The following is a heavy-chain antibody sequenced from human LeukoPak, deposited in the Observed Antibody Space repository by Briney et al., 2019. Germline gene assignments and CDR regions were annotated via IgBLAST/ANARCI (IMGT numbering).Heavy chain of an antibody. J-gene: IGHJ4*02. Sequence: PGGSLRLSCAASGFTFSSYAMHWVRQAPGKGLEWVAVISYDGSNKYYADSVKGRLTISRDNSKNTLYLQMNSLRAEDTAVYYCARASSYSSGWSHLPYWGQGTLVTVSS. CDR1: GFTFSSYA. V-gene: IGHV3-30-3*01. D-gene: IGHD6-19*01. CDR2: ISYDGSNK. CDR3: ARASSYSSGWSHLPY.